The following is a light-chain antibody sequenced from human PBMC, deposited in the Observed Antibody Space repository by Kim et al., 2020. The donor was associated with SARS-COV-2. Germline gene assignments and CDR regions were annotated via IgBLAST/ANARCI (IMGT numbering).Light chain of an antibody. CDR1: KLGDKF. Sequence: SYELTHPPSVSVSPGQTASITCSGDKLGDKFACWYQHKPGQSPVLVIYQDSKRPSGIPERFSGSNSGNTATLTISGTQAMDEADYYCQASDSSSVVFGGGTQLTVL. CDR3: QASDSSSVV. CDR2: QDS. J-gene: IGLJ2*01. V-gene: IGLV3-1*01.